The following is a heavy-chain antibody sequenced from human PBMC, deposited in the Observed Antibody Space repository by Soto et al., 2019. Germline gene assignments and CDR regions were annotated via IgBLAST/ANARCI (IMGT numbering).Heavy chain of an antibody. V-gene: IGHV3-48*01. J-gene: IGHJ3*02. Sequence: GGSLRLSCAGSGFTLSSYTMNWVRQAPGKGLEWVSYISSSSTTIYYADSVKGRFTISRDNARNSLYLQMNSLRVEDTAVYYCARARRQYLPLDAFDIWGQGTKVTVSS. CDR3: ARARRQYLPLDAFDI. CDR2: ISSSSTTI. D-gene: IGHD2-2*01. CDR1: GFTLSSYT.